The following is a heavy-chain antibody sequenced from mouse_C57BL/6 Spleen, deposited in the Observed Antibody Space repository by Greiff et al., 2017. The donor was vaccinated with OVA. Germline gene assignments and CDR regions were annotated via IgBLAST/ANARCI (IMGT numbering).Heavy chain of an antibody. J-gene: IGHJ2*01. CDR3: ARVRYSNYLDY. V-gene: IGHV5-4*01. CDR2: ISDGGSYT. CDR1: GFTFSSYA. Sequence: EVQRVESGGGLVKPGGSLKLSCAASGFTFSSYAMSWVRQTPEKRLEWVATISDGGSYTYYPDNVKGRFTISRDNAKNNLYLQMSHLKSEDTAMYYCARVRYSNYLDYWGQGTTLTVSS. D-gene: IGHD2-5*01.